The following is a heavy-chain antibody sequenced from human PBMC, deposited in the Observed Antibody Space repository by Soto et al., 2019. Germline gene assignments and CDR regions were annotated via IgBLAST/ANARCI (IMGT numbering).Heavy chain of an antibody. J-gene: IGHJ4*02. V-gene: IGHV3-23*01. Sequence: EVQLLESGGGLVQPGRSLRLSCAASGFTFSSYAMSWVRQAPGKGLEWVSAISGSGGTTYYAASVKGRFTISRDNSKITLFLQMNSVRAEDTAVYYCAKFFVETGGSFGWPWTFHYCGQGALVTVSS. D-gene: IGHD3-16*01. CDR3: AKFFVETGGSFGWPWTFHY. CDR1: GFTFSSYA. CDR2: ISGSGGTT.